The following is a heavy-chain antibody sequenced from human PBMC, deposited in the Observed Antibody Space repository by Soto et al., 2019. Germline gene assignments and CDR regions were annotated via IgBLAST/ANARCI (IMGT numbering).Heavy chain of an antibody. CDR1: GYSFSTYW. Sequence: PGESLKISCQASGYSFSTYWIGWVRQMPGKGLEWMGRIDPSDSYTNYSPSFQGHVTISADKSISTAYLQWSSLKASDTAMYYCARLYCSSTSCYSNWFDPWGQGTLVTVSS. CDR3: ARLYCSSTSCYSNWFDP. D-gene: IGHD2-2*01. V-gene: IGHV5-10-1*01. J-gene: IGHJ5*02. CDR2: IDPSDSYT.